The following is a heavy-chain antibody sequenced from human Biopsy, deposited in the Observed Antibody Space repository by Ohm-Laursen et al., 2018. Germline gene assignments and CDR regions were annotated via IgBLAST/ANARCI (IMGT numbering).Heavy chain of an antibody. V-gene: IGHV4-59*01. CDR1: GGSISSSY. D-gene: IGHD2/OR15-2a*01. Sequence: TLSLTCSVSGGSISSSYWSWIRQPPGKGLEWIGYIYYSGSTNYNPSLKSRDTISVDTSKNQFSLRLNSVTAADTAVYYCARATNSTGWPYYYFYGMDVWGQGTTVTVS. CDR3: ARATNSTGWPYYYFYGMDV. J-gene: IGHJ6*02. CDR2: IYYSGST.